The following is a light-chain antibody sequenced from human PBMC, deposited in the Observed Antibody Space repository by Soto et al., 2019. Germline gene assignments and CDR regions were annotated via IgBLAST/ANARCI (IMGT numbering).Light chain of an antibody. Sequence: DIQMTQSPSSVSASVGDRVTITCRASQGVSSGLAWYQQKPGKAPKLLIYAASNLLSGVPSRFSGSGSATDFTLTISSLQPEDSATYYCQQANSFPYTFGQGSKLEIK. J-gene: IGKJ2*01. CDR2: AAS. V-gene: IGKV1-12*01. CDR3: QQANSFPYT. CDR1: QGVSSG.